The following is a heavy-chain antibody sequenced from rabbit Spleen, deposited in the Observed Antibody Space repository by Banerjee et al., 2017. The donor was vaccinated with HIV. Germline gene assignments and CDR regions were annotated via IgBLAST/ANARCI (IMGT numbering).Heavy chain of an antibody. CDR3: ARDTSSSFSSYGMDL. V-gene: IGHV1S45*01. J-gene: IGHJ6*01. CDR1: GFSFSNKAV. D-gene: IGHD1-1*01. CDR2: INAVTGKA. Sequence: QEQLVESGGGLVKPEGSLKLSCTASGFSFSNKAVMCWVRQAPGKGLEWIACINAVTGKAVYASWAKGRSTFSKTSSTTVTLEMTSLTAADTATYFCARDTSSSFSSYGMDLWGQGTLVTVS.